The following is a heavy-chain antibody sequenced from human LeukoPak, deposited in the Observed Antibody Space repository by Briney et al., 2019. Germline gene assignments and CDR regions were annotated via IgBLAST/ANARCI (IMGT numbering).Heavy chain of an antibody. D-gene: IGHD3-22*01. V-gene: IGHV3-33*06. CDR3: AKDRAYYYDTSGYYLDY. CDR2: IWYDGSNK. CDR1: GFTFSSYG. J-gene: IGHJ4*02. Sequence: GRSLRLSCAASGFTFSSYGMHWVRQAPGKGLEWVAVIWYDGSNKYYADSVKGRFTISRDNSKNTLYLQMNSLRAEDTAVYYCAKDRAYYYDTSGYYLDYWGQGTLVTVSS.